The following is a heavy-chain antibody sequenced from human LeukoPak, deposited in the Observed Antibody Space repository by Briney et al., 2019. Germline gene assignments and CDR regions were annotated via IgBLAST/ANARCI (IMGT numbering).Heavy chain of an antibody. J-gene: IGHJ6*02. CDR3: ARMSFVNYDGYYYYYGMDV. D-gene: IGHD4-23*01. CDR2: ISSSSSTI. Sequence: PPGASLRPSCAASGFTFSSYSMNWVRQAPGGGLEWVSYISSSSSTIYYADSVKGRFTISRDNAKNSLYLQMNSLRDEDTAVYYCARMSFVNYDGYYYYYGMDVWGQGTTVTVSS. V-gene: IGHV3-48*02. CDR1: GFTFSSYS.